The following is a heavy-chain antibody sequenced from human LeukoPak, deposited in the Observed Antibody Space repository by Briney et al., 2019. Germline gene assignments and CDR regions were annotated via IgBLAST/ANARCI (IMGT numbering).Heavy chain of an antibody. CDR2: INHSGST. CDR3: ARGRGRPLLKRYYGMDV. Sequence: SETLSLTCAVYGGSFSGYYWSWIRQPPGKGLEWIGEINHSGSTNYNPSLKSRVTISVDTSKNQLSLKLSSVTAADTAVYYCARGRGRPLLKRYYGMDVWGQGTTVTVSS. CDR1: GGSFSGYY. D-gene: IGHD2-21*02. J-gene: IGHJ6*02. V-gene: IGHV4-34*01.